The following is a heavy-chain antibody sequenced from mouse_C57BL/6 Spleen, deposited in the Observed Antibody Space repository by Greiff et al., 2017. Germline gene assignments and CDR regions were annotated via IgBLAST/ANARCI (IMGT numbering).Heavy chain of an antibody. J-gene: IGHJ2*01. CDR1: GYTFTGYW. Sequence: VQLQQSGAELMKPGASVKLSCKATGYTFTGYWIEWVKQRPGHGLEWIGEILPGGGSTNYNEKFKGKAPFTADTSSNTAYMQLSSLTTEDSAIYYCARGAGYYFDYWGQGTTLTVSS. D-gene: IGHD2-2*01. V-gene: IGHV1-9*01. CDR2: ILPGGGST. CDR3: ARGAGYYFDY.